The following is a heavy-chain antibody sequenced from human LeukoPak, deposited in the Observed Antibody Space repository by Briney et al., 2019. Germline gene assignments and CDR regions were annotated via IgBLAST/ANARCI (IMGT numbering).Heavy chain of an antibody. V-gene: IGHV1-18*01. CDR1: GYTFTSYG. D-gene: IGHD3-10*01. J-gene: IGHJ4*02. CDR2: ISAYYGNT. Sequence: GASVKVSCKASGYTFTSYGISWVRQAPGQGLEWMGWISAYYGNTNYAQKLQGRVTLTTDTSTSTAYMELRSLTSDDTAVYFCARGGLMVRGVNSTDYWGQGTLVTVSS. CDR3: ARGGLMVRGVNSTDY.